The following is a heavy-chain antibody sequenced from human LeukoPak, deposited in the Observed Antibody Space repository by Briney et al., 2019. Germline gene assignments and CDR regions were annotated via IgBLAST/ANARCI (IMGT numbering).Heavy chain of an antibody. CDR3: AKDRWYSSSWYYFDY. Sequence: GGSLRLSCAASGFTFSSYGMHWVRQAPGKGLEWVAFIRYDGSNKYYADSVKGRFTIYRDNSKNTLYLQMNSLRAEDTAVYYCAKDRWYSSSWYYFDYWGQGTLVTVSS. CDR1: GFTFSSYG. J-gene: IGHJ4*02. CDR2: IRYDGSNK. V-gene: IGHV3-30*02. D-gene: IGHD6-6*01.